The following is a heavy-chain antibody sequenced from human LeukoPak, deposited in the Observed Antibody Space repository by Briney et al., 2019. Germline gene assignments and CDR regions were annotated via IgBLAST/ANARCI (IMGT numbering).Heavy chain of an antibody. V-gene: IGHV3-66*01. Sequence: GGSLRLSCAASGFIVSGNHMNWVRLAPGKGLEWVSIVYSVGATYYEDSVKGRFTISRDNAKNTLYLQMNSLRAEDTAVYYCAREVHSSSWDYYYYYMDVWGKGTTVTVSS. J-gene: IGHJ6*03. CDR1: GFIVSGNH. D-gene: IGHD6-13*01. CDR3: AREVHSSSWDYYYYYMDV. CDR2: VYSVGAT.